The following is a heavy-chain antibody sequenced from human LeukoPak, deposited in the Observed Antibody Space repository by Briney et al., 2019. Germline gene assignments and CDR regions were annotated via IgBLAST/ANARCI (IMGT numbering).Heavy chain of an antibody. V-gene: IGHV4-34*01. CDR1: GGSFSGYY. J-gene: IGHJ6*02. CDR2: INHSGST. CDR3: ARGSHGHRLRKIVVVPAALGGGMDV. D-gene: IGHD2-2*01. Sequence: PSETLSLTCAVYGGSFSGYYWSWIRQPPGKGLEWIGEINHSGSTNYNPSLKSRVTISVDTSKNQFSLKLSSVTAADTAVYYCARGSHGHRLRKIVVVPAALGGGMDVWGQGTTVTVSS.